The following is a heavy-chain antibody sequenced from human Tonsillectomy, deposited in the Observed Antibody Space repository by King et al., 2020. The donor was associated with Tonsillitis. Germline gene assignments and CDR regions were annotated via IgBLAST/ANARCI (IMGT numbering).Heavy chain of an antibody. J-gene: IGHJ6*03. Sequence: VQLVESGAEVKKPGSSVRVSCKVSGGTFRSNAISWVRQAPRQGLEWMGGIIPIFGREHYAQKFQGRVTITADQSTSTAYMELSSLRSEDTAVYYCARGPQTGLVGGGTIHYFHYMDVWGRGTTVTVSS. V-gene: IGHV1-69*01. CDR3: ARGPQTGLVGGGTIHYFHYMDV. D-gene: IGHD1-26*01. CDR1: GGTFRSNA. CDR2: IIPIFGRE.